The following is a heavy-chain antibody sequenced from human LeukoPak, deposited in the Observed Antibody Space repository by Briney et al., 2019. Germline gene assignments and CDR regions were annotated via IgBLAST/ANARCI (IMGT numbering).Heavy chain of an antibody. CDR2: IGPGGDT. J-gene: IGHJ4*02. D-gene: IGHD3-22*01. CDR3: ARGRSSGYNVFDY. V-gene: IGHV3-13*01. CDR1: GFTFSRYD. Sequence: GSLRLSCAISGFTFSRYDMHWVRQITGKGLEWVSGIGPGGDTYYPDSVKGRFTISRENAKNSLYLQMNSLRAEDTAVYYCARGRSSGYNVFDYWGQGTLVTVSS.